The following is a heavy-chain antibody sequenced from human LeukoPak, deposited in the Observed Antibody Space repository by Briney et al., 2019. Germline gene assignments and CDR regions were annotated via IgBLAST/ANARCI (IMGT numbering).Heavy chain of an antibody. Sequence: GGSLRLSCAASGFTFSSYSMNWVRQAPGKVLEWVSFISISSSYIYYADSVKGRFTIFRDNAKNSLYLQMNSLRAEDTAVYYCARDLFDCSSTSCSPGDYYYYMDVWGKGTTVTVSS. D-gene: IGHD2-2*01. CDR1: GFTFSSYS. V-gene: IGHV3-21*01. J-gene: IGHJ6*03. CDR2: ISISSSYI. CDR3: ARDLFDCSSTSCSPGDYYYYMDV.